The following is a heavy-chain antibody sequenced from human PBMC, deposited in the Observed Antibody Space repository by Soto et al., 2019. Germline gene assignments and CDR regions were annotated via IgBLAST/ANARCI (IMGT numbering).Heavy chain of an antibody. Sequence: GGSLILSCATSGLAVSSNYMTWVRQAPGKGLVWVSVIYSGDNTYYADSVKGRFTISRDNSKNTLYLQMNSLRAEDTAVYYCARENNFYGMDVWGQGTTVTVSS. V-gene: IGHV3-53*01. CDR2: IYSGDNT. CDR1: GLAVSSNY. J-gene: IGHJ6*02. CDR3: ARENNFYGMDV.